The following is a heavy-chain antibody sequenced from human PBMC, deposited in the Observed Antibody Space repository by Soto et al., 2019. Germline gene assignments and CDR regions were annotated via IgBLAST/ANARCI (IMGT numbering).Heavy chain of an antibody. CDR2: IIPIFGTA. Sequence: SVKLSCKASGGTFSSYAISWVRQAPGQGLEWMGGIIPIFGTANYAQKFQGRVTITADESTSTAYMELSSLRSEDTAVYYCASSPIRIQLWDRIDYWGQGTLVTVSS. D-gene: IGHD5-18*01. V-gene: IGHV1-69*13. CDR3: ASSPIRIQLWDRIDY. J-gene: IGHJ4*02. CDR1: GGTFSSYA.